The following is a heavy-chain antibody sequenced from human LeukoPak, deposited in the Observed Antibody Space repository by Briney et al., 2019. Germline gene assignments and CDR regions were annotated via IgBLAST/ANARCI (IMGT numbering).Heavy chain of an antibody. D-gene: IGHD1-1*01. Sequence: GGSLRLSCAVSGFTFSSYSMNWVRQAPGKGLEWVSSISRSSSYIYYADSVKGRFTISRDNAKNSLYLQMNRLRAEDTAVYYCARDPYNGAYSEGYYYYYMDVWGKGTTVTVSS. J-gene: IGHJ6*03. V-gene: IGHV3-21*01. CDR2: ISRSSSYI. CDR3: ARDPYNGAYSEGYYYYYMDV. CDR1: GFTFSSYS.